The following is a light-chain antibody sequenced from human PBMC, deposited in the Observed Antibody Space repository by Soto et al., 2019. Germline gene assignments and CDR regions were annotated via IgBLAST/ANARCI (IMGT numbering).Light chain of an antibody. V-gene: IGKV3-20*01. CDR1: QSVSSSY. Sequence: IVLXXXXGXLXXXRGERATXSCRAIQSVSSSYLAWYQQKPGQAPRLLIYGASSRATGIPDRFSGSGSGTDFTLTISRLEPEDFAVYYCQQYGSSPPYTFGQGTRLEIK. CDR2: GAS. CDR3: QQYGSSPPYT. J-gene: IGKJ5*01.